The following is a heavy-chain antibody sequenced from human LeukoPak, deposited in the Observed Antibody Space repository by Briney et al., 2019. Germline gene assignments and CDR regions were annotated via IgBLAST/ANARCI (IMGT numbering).Heavy chain of an antibody. D-gene: IGHD6-19*01. CDR2: ISAYNGNT. CDR3: ATLGIAVAGRDY. J-gene: IGHJ4*02. V-gene: IGHV1-18*01. CDR1: GYTFTSYD. Sequence: GASVKVSCKASGYTFTSYDINWVRQAPGQGLEWMGWISAYNGNTNYAQKLQGRVTMTTDTSTSTAYMELSSLRSEDTAVYYCATLGIAVAGRDYWGQGTLVTVSS.